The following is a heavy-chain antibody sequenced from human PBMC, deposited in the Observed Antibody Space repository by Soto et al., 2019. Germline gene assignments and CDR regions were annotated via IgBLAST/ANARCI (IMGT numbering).Heavy chain of an antibody. CDR1: GYTFTTYD. J-gene: IGHJ4*02. Sequence: QVQLVQSGAEVKRPGASLKVSCQASGYTFTTYDINWVRQAPGQGLEWMGWMNPYTGKAGYAQKFQGRVTMTRDNSISTAYMELSSLRSEDTAVYYCARRKERSGPNYFDYWGLGTLVTVSS. CDR3: ARRKERSGPNYFDY. V-gene: IGHV1-8*01. D-gene: IGHD6-25*01. CDR2: MNPYTGKA.